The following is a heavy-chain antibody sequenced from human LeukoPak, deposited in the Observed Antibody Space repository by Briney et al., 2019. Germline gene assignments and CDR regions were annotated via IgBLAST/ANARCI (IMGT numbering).Heavy chain of an antibody. CDR3: ARDDGATVTTNNVDY. CDR2: ISSSSSYI. V-gene: IGHV3-21*01. J-gene: IGHJ4*02. Sequence: GGSLRLSCAASGFTFSSYSLNWVRQAPGKGLEWVSSISSSSSYIYYADSVKGRFTISRDNAKNSLYLQMNSLRAEDTAVYYCARDDGATVTTNNVDYWREGTLVTVSS. CDR1: GFTFSSYS. D-gene: IGHD4-17*01.